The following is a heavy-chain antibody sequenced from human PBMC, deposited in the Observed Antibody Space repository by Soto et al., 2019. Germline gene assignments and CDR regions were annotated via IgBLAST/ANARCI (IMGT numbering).Heavy chain of an antibody. CDR2: IYPGDSDT. V-gene: IGHV5-51*01. CDR1: GYSFTSYW. Sequence: GESLKISCKGSGYSFTSYWIGWVRQMPGKGLEWMGIIYPGDSDTRYSPSFQGQVTISADKSISTAYLQWSSLKASDTAMYYCAGVTKGYSSSRATDPQTYYYYYYGMDVRGQGPTVPVP. D-gene: IGHD6-13*01. CDR3: AGVTKGYSSSRATDPQTYYYYYYGMDV. J-gene: IGHJ6*02.